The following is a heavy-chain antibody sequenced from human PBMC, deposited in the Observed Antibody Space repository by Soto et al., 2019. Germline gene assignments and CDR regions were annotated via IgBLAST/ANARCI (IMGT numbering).Heavy chain of an antibody. Sequence: QDQLVQSGAEVKKPGSSVKVSCKASGGTFSSYTINWVRQAPGQGLEWMGRIIPILGIVNYAQRFHGRVTITADKSTGTAYMQLSSLKSEDTAVYYCSPSPPVRDILTGYGLDFWGLGTLITVSS. D-gene: IGHD3-9*01. J-gene: IGHJ4*02. CDR3: SPSPPVRDILTGYGLDF. CDR2: IIPILGIV. V-gene: IGHV1-69*02. CDR1: GGTFSSYT.